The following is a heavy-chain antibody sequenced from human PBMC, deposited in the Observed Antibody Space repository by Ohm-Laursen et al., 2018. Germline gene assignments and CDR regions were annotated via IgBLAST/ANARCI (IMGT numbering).Heavy chain of an antibody. CDR1: GGSISSYY. CDR3: ARGDDFWSGYSPGDYYGMDV. D-gene: IGHD3-3*01. V-gene: IGHV4-59*01. J-gene: IGHJ6*02. CDR2: IYYSGST. Sequence: SETLSLTCTVSGGSISSYYGSWIRQPPGKGLEWIGYIYYSGSTNYNPSLKSRVTISVDTSKNQFSLKLSSVTAADTAVYYCARGDDFWSGYSPGDYYGMDVWGQGTTVTVSS.